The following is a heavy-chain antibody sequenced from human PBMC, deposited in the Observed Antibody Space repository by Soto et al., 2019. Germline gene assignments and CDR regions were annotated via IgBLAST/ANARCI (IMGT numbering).Heavy chain of an antibody. V-gene: IGHV2-26*01. CDR3: ARIPDNGSPPDYYYGMDV. D-gene: IGHD1-26*01. J-gene: IGHJ6*02. Sequence: QVTLKEAGPVLVKPTENLTLTCTVSGFSLSNARMGVSWIRQPPGKALEWLAHIFSSDEKSYITSQRSRLTISKYNSKSQVVLTMTHMDPVDTATYYCARIPDNGSPPDYYYGMDVWGQGTTVTVAS. CDR2: IFSSDEK. CDR1: GFSLSNARMG.